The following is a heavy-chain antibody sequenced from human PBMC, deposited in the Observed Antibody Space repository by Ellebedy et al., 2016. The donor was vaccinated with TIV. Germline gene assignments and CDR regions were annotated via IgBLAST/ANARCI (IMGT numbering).Heavy chain of an antibody. CDR3: ARVPTLRGVVAPDFYYYYGMDV. CDR1: GGAMSGYS. V-gene: IGHV4-59*01. J-gene: IGHJ6*01. D-gene: IGHD3-10*01. CDR2: IYDSVIT. Sequence: MPSETLSLTCTVSGGAMSGYSWSWIRQPPGKGLEWIGHIYDSVITDYNPSLDGRLTISADTSNNQFSLRLNSVTAADTAVYYCARVPTLRGVVAPDFYYYYGMDVWGQGTTVTVSS.